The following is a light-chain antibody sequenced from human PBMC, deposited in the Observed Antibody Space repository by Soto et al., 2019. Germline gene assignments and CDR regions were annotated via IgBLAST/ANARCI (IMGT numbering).Light chain of an antibody. CDR2: DAS. CDR3: QQYNSYSRT. J-gene: IGKJ1*01. Sequence: DIQMTQSPSTLSASVGDRVTITCRASQTISSWLAWYQQKPGKAPKLLIYDASSLESGVPIRFSGSGSGTEFTLTISSLQPEDFATYYCQQYNSYSRTFGQGTKVDIK. V-gene: IGKV1-5*01. CDR1: QTISSW.